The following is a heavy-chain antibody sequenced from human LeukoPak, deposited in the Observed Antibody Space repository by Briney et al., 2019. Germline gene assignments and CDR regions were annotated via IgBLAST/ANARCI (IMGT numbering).Heavy chain of an antibody. CDR1: GVSISSYY. J-gene: IGHJ3*01. CDR2: IYYSGST. V-gene: IGHV4-59*08. Sequence: SETLSLTCTVSGVSISSYYWSWIRQPPGKGLEWIGYIYYSGSTNYNPPLKSRVTISLDTSKNQFSLKLSSVTAADTAVYYCARHDGSSWYYAFDVWGQGTMVTVSS. D-gene: IGHD6-13*01. CDR3: ARHDGSSWYYAFDV.